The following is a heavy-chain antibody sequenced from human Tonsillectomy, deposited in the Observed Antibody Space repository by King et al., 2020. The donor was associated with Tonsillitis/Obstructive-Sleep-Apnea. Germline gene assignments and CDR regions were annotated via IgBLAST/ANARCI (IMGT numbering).Heavy chain of an antibody. D-gene: IGHD3-16*01. V-gene: IGHV3-7*01. CDR2: IKQDGSEK. Sequence: QLVQSGGGLVQPGGSLRLSCAASRFTFSSYWMSWVRQAPGKGPEWVANIKQDGSEKYYVDSVKGRFTISRDNAKNSLYLQMNSLRAEDTAVYYWARDGGVGEGDVWGKGTTVTVSS. CDR3: ARDGGVGEGDV. J-gene: IGHJ6*04. CDR1: RFTFSSYW.